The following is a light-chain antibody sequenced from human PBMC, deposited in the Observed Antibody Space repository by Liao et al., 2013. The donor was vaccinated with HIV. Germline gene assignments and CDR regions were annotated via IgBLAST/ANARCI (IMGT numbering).Light chain of an antibody. CDR3: YAVADNIWV. CDR2: YDS. J-gene: IGLJ3*02. CDR1: DIGGKS. V-gene: IGLV3-21*01. Sequence: SYALTQPPSLSVAPGETARVTCAGNDIGGKSVHWYQQQPGQAPALVISYDSERRSGIPERFSGSSSGTTVTLTINGAQVEDEADYYCYAVADNIWVFGGGTKLTVL.